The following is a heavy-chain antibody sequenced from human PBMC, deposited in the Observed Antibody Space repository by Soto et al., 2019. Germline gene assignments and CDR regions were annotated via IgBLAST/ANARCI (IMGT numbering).Heavy chain of an antibody. CDR3: ARRIRGDRRNGFDP. Sequence: SXESLKISCKGSGYSFPSYWIGWVRQMPGKGLEWMGIIYPSDSDTRYSPSFQGHVTISTDKSISTAYLQWNTLKASDTAMYYCARRIRGDRRNGFDPWGQGNLVTVSS. D-gene: IGHD1-20*01. V-gene: IGHV5-51*01. CDR1: GYSFPSYW. CDR2: IYPSDSDT. J-gene: IGHJ5*02.